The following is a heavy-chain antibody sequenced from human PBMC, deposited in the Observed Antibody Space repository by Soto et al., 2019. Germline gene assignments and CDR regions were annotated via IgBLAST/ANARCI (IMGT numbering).Heavy chain of an antibody. D-gene: IGHD7-27*01. CDR3: AKDLLGPGRAYGTDV. Sequence: QVQLVESGGGVVQPGRSLRLSCAASGFTFSSYGMHWVRQAPGKGLEWVAVISYDGSNKYYADSVKGRFTISRDNSKNTLHLQMNSRRAEDTAVYYCAKDLLGPGRAYGTDVWGQGTTVTVSS. CDR2: ISYDGSNK. CDR1: GFTFSSYG. V-gene: IGHV3-30*18. J-gene: IGHJ6*02.